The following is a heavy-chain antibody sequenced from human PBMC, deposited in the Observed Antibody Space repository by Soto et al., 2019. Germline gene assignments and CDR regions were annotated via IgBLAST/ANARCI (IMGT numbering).Heavy chain of an antibody. CDR1: GFTFTSYA. V-gene: IGHV3-23*01. J-gene: IGHJ4*02. Sequence: PGGSLRLSCAASGFTFTSYAMTWVRQAPGKGLEWVSAIRASGSTYYADSVKGRFTISRDNSKNTLFLQMNSLRAGDTAVYYCAKDDYYDSGAYSTYFDYWGQGTLVTVSS. CDR2: IRASGST. CDR3: AKDDYYDSGAYSTYFDY. D-gene: IGHD3-22*01.